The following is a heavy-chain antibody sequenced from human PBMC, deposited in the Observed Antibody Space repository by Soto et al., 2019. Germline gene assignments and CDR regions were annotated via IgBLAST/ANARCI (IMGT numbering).Heavy chain of an antibody. V-gene: IGHV3-21*04. CDR2: ISSSSSYI. CDR3: AREYSSSWNYYYYGMDV. CDR1: GFTFSSYS. D-gene: IGHD6-13*01. J-gene: IGHJ6*02. Sequence: PGGSLRLSCAASGFTFSSYSMNWVRQAPGKGLEWVSSISSSSSYIYYADSVKGRFTISRDNAKNSLYLQMNSLRAEDTAVYYCAREYSSSWNYYYYGMDVWGQGTTVTVSS.